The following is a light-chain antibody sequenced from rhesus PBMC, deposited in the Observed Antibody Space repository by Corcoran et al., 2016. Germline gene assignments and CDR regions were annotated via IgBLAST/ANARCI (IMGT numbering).Light chain of an antibody. CDR3: QQYNDFLWT. CDR1: ESVGNY. CDR2: YTN. Sequence: EIAVTQSPATLSLSPGETATLSCRASESVGNYLAWYQQKLGQAPKLLVHYTNFRATGIPKRFSGGGSRTEVTLTISSLKPEDVGVYHCQQYNDFLWTFGQGTKVEIK. J-gene: IGKJ1*01. V-gene: IGKV3-40*03.